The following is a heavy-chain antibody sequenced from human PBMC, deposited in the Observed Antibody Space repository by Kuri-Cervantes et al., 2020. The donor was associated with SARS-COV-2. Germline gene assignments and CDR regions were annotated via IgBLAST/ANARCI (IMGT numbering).Heavy chain of an antibody. J-gene: IGHJ4*02. V-gene: IGHV3-73*01. CDR3: TTLIDY. CDR2: VRGKANNYAT. CDR1: GFTFSSYA. Sequence: GESLKISCAASGFTFSSYAIHWVRQGSGKGLEWVGRVRGKANNYATAYAASVKGRFTISRDDSKNMAYLQMNSLKTEDTAVYYFTTLIDYWGQGALVTVSS.